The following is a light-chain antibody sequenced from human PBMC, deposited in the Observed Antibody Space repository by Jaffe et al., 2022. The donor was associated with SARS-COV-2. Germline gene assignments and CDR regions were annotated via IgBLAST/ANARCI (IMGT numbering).Light chain of an antibody. Sequence: DIQMTQSPSSLPASVGDRVTITCQASQDITNYLNWYQHKVGTVPRLLIYDASHLEAGVPSRFSGSGSGTLFTFTISSLQPEDVGTYYCQEYDKFPSITFGQGTRLEIK. CDR2: DAS. CDR3: QEYDKFPSIT. CDR1: QDITNY. V-gene: IGKV1-33*01. J-gene: IGKJ5*01.